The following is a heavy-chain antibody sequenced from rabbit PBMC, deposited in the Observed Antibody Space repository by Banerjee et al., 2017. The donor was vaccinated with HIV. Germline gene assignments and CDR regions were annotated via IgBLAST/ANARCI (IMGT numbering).Heavy chain of an antibody. CDR2: IKTTSGST. Sequence: QQQLEESGGGLVKPGGTLTLTCTASGIDFSSYYYMCWVRQAPGKGLELIACIKTTSGSTFYASWVNGRFTISRSTSLNTVDLKMTSLTVADTATYFCASKEGYDGYGGYVYAKFNLWGQGTLVTVS. CDR3: ASKEGYDGYGGYVYAKFNL. V-gene: IGHV1S43*01. J-gene: IGHJ4*01. CDR1: GIDFSSYYY. D-gene: IGHD6-1*01.